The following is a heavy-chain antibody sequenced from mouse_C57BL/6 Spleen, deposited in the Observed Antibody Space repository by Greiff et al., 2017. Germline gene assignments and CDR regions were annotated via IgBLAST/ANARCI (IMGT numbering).Heavy chain of an antibody. CDR1: GYSITSGYY. CDR2: ISYDGSN. J-gene: IGHJ4*01. CDR3: ARRDYGSSFAMDY. Sequence: DVKLQESGPGLVKPSQSLSLTCSVTGYSITSGYYWNWIRQFPGNKLEWMGYISYDGSNNYNPSLKNRISITRDTSKNQFFLKLNSVTTEDTATYYCARRDYGSSFAMDYWGQGTSVTVSS. D-gene: IGHD1-1*01. V-gene: IGHV3-6*01.